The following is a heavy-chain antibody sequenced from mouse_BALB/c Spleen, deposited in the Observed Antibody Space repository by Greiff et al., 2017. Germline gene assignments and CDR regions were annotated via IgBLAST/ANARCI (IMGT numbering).Heavy chain of an antibody. CDR2: ISYDGSN. Sequence: VQLQQSGPGLVKPSQSLSLTCSVTGYSITSGYYWNWIRQFPGNKLEWMGYISYDGSNNYNPSLKNRISITRDTSKNQFFLKLNSVTTEDTATYYCARGGLLPLDYWGQGTTLTVSS. CDR1: GYSITSGYY. V-gene: IGHV3-6*02. CDR3: ARGGLLPLDY. J-gene: IGHJ2*01. D-gene: IGHD1-1*01.